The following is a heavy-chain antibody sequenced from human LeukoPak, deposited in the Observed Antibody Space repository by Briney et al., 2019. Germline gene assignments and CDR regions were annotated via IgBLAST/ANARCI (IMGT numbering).Heavy chain of an antibody. CDR3: ARVGVEGASCYDY. J-gene: IGHJ4*02. CDR1: GYPFTGYS. Sequence: GASVKVSCKASGYPFTGYSMHWVRQAPGQGLEWMGWINPNSGVTNYAQKFQGRVTMTRDTSISTAYMELSSLRSDDTAVYYCARVGVEGASCYDYWGQGTLVTVSS. V-gene: IGHV1-2*02. CDR2: INPNSGVT. D-gene: IGHD2-2*01.